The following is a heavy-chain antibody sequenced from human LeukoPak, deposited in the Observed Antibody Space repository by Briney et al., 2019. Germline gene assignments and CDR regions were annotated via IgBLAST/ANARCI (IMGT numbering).Heavy chain of an antibody. CDR1: GFTFSSYE. V-gene: IGHV3-48*03. CDR3: ARSYDYYGSGSYDV. J-gene: IGHJ4*02. Sequence: GGSLRLSCAASGFTFSSYEMNWVRQAPGKGQEWVSYISSSGSTIYYADSVKGRFTISRDNAKNSLYLQMNSLRAEDTAVYYCARSYDYYGSGSYDVWGQGTLVTVSS. D-gene: IGHD3-10*01. CDR2: ISSSGSTI.